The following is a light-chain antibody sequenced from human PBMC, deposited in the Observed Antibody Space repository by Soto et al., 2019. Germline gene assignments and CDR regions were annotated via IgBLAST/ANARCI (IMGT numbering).Light chain of an antibody. J-gene: IGKJ2*01. V-gene: IGKV3-20*01. CDR3: QRYGSSLYT. Sequence: EIVLTRSPGTLSLSPGERATLSCRASQSVSSVSLAWYQQKPGQAPRLLIYGASSRATGIPDRFSGSGSGTDFTLIISRLEPEDFAVYYCQRYGSSLYTFGQGTKLEIK. CDR1: QSVSSVS. CDR2: GAS.